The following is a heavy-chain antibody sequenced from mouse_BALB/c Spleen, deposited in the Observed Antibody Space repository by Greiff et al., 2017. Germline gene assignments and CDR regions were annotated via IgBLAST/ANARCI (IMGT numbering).Heavy chain of an antibody. V-gene: IGHV2-9*02. CDR1: GFSLTSYG. CDR2: IRAGGST. D-gene: IGHD2-4*01. Sequence: VKLMESGPGLVAPAQSLYISCTVSGFSLTSYGVHWVRQPPGKGLEWLGVIRAGGSTNYNSALMSRLSISKDNSKSQVFLKMNSLQTDDTAMYYCARYQITSTWFAYWGQGTLVTVSA. J-gene: IGHJ3*01. CDR3: ARYQITSTWFAY.